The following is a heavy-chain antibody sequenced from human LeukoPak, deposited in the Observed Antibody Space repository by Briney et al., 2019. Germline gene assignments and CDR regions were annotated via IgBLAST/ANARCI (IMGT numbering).Heavy chain of an antibody. CDR1: GFSFTTAW. Sequence: GGSLRLSCAASGFSFTTAWMSWVRTSPGQGLEWVGRSISKNNGGTTDYAAPVKGRFTISRDDSKNMLYLQMNSLKSEDTAVYYCITDPGEYARHWGQGTLVTVSS. CDR3: ITDPGEYARH. V-gene: IGHV3-15*01. D-gene: IGHD2-2*01. CDR2: SISKNNGGTT. J-gene: IGHJ4*02.